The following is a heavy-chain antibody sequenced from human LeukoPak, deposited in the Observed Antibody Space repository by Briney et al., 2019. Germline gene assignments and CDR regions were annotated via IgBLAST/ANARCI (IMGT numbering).Heavy chain of an antibody. J-gene: IGHJ4*02. CDR2: INPSGGST. CDR3: ARDQGLADRRSSSWYGGLAGDY. V-gene: IGHV1-46*01. Sequence: ASVKVSCKASGYTFTSYYMHWVRQAPGQGLEWMGIINPSGGSTSYAQKFQGRVTMTRDTSTSTVYMELSSLRSEDTAVYYCARDQGLADRRSSSWYGGLAGDYWGQGTLVTVSS. CDR1: GYTFTSYY. D-gene: IGHD6-13*01.